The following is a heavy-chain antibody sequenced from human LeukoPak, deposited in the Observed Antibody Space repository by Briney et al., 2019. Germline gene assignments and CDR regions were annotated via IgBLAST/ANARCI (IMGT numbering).Heavy chain of an antibody. V-gene: IGHV3-23*01. D-gene: IGHD1-26*01. J-gene: IGHJ4*02. CDR2: TTGSGGST. CDR3: AKMMWANYFDS. CDR1: GFTFSSYS. Sequence: GGSLRLSCAASGFTFSSYSMNWVRQAPGKGLEWVSITTGSGGSTYYPDSLRGRFTISGDNSKNTVYLQMNSLRAEDTAIYYCAKMMWANYFDSWGQGTLVTVSS.